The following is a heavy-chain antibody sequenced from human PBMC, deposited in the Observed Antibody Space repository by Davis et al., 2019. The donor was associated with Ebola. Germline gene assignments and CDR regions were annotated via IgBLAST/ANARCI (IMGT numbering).Heavy chain of an antibody. CDR2: ISAYNGNT. D-gene: IGHD3-9*01. V-gene: IGHV1-18*01. CDR1: GYTFTSYG. Sequence: AASVKVSCKASGYTFTSYGISWVRQAPGQGLEWMGWISAYNGNTNYAQKLQGRVTMTTDTSTSTASMELRSLRSEDTAVYYCAREGYDILNGYSSFDCWGQGTLVTVSS. J-gene: IGHJ4*02. CDR3: AREGYDILNGYSSFDC.